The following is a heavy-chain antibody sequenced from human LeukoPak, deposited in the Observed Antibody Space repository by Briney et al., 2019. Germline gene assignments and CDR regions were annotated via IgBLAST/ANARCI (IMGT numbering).Heavy chain of an antibody. V-gene: IGHV3-74*01. D-gene: IGHD3-3*01. CDR3: ARAYDFWSGYISGYYYYYGMDV. Sequence: GGSLRLSCAASGFTFSSYWMHWVRQAPGKGLVWVSRINSDGSSTSYADSVKGRFTISRDNSKNTLYLQMNSLRAEDTAVYYCARAYDFWSGYISGYYYYYGMDVWGQGTTVTVSS. CDR2: INSDGSST. CDR1: GFTFSSYW. J-gene: IGHJ6*02.